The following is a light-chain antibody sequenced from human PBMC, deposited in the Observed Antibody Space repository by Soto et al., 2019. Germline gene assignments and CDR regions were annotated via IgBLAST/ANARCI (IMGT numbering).Light chain of an antibody. CDR3: SSFTSSATLV. V-gene: IGLV2-18*02. J-gene: IGLJ2*01. Sequence: QSALTQPPSVSGSPGQSVTISCTGTSSDVGSYNRVSWYQQPPGTAPKLMIYEVSNRPSGVPDRFSGSKSGNTASLTISGPQAEDEADYFCSSFTSSATLVFGGGPKLTVL. CDR1: SSDVGSYNR. CDR2: EVS.